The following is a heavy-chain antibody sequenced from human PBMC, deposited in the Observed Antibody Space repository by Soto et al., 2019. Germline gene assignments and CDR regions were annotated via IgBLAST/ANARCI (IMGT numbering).Heavy chain of an antibody. V-gene: IGHV3-72*01. Sequence: SLRLSCAASGFTFSDHYMDWVRQAPGKGLEWVGRIRDKAHSYTAEYAASVKGRFTISRDDSKNSLFLQMNSLKTEDTAVYYCARRSSLRSLDYWGQGTLVTAPQ. CDR3: ARRSSLRSLDY. J-gene: IGHJ4*02. D-gene: IGHD5-12*01. CDR2: IRDKAHSYTA. CDR1: GFTFSDHY.